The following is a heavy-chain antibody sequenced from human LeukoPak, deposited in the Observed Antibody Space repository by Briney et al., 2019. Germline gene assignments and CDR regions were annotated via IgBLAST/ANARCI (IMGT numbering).Heavy chain of an antibody. J-gene: IGHJ4*02. CDR1: GFTFSSYA. CDR3: TILDWGGGF. D-gene: IGHD3-9*01. Sequence: GGSLRLSCTASGFTFSSYAMSWVRQAPGKGLEWVSAISGSGGSTYYADSVKGRFSISRDDSKNTLYLQMNSLRVEDTAVYYCTILDWGGGFWGQGTLVTVSS. V-gene: IGHV3-23*01. CDR2: ISGSGGST.